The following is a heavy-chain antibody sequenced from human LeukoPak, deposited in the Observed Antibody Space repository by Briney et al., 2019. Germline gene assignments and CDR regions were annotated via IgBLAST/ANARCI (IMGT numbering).Heavy chain of an antibody. CDR1: GVTFSSYA. V-gene: IGHV3-23*01. J-gene: IGHJ4*02. CDR3: AKWKYSNSGIDDY. D-gene: IGHD6-6*01. CDR2: ISGSGDNT. Sequence: PGGSLRLSCAASGVTFSSYARSWVRQVPGKGLEWVSVISGSGDNTYYADSVKGRFTISRDNSKNMLYLQMNSLRAEDTAVYYCAKWKYSNSGIDDYWGQGTLVTVSS.